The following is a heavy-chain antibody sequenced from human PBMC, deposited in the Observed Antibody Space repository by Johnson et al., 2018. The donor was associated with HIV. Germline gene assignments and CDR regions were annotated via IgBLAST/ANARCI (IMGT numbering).Heavy chain of an antibody. J-gene: IGHJ3*01. D-gene: IGHD6-25*01. CDR2: IYSGGST. CDR1: GFTFSSYA. Sequence: MQLVESGGGLVQPGGSLRLSCAASGFTFSSYAMSWVRQAPGTGLEWVPVIYSGGSTYYADPVKGRFTISRDNSKNTLYLQMNSLRAEDTAVYYCARESGQAFDVWGQGTMVTVSS. CDR3: ARESGQAFDV. V-gene: IGHV3-66*01.